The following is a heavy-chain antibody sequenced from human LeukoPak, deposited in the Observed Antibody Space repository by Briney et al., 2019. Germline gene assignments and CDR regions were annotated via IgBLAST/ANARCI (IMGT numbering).Heavy chain of an antibody. CDR2: IYHSGST. J-gene: IGHJ5*02. CDR3: ARSLRRIAAAGNWFDP. CDR1: GGSISTYY. Sequence: SETLSLTCTVSGGSISTYYWNWIRQPPGKGLEWIGYIYHSGSTNYNPSLQSRVTISVDTSKNQFSLKLSSVTAADTAVYYCARSLRRIAAAGNWFDPWGQGTLVTVSS. V-gene: IGHV4-59*01. D-gene: IGHD6-13*01.